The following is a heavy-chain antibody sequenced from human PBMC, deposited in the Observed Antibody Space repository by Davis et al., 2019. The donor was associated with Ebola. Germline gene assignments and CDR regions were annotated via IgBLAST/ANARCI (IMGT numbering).Heavy chain of an antibody. CDR3: ARVGFDYSSGYYSYFDY. V-gene: IGHV1-2*06. D-gene: IGHD3-22*01. Sequence: AASVKVSCKASGYTFTGYYMHWVRQAPGQGLEWMGRINPNSGGTNYAQKFQGRVTITRDTSASTAYMELSSLRSEDTAVYYCARVGFDYSSGYYSYFDYWGQGTLVTVSS. CDR2: INPNSGGT. CDR1: GYTFTGYY. J-gene: IGHJ4*02.